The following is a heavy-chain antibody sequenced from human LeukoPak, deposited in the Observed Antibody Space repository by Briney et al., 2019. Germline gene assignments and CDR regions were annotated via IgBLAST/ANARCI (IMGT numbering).Heavy chain of an antibody. V-gene: IGHV4-38-2*01. J-gene: IGHJ4*02. Sequence: SETLSLTCAVSGYSISSGYYWGWIRQPPGKGLEWIGNIYHSGSTYYNPSLKSRVTISLDTSKNQFSLRLSSVTAADTAVYYCARLYVRRYFDYWGQGTLVTVSS. CDR1: GYSISSGYY. D-gene: IGHD3-16*01. CDR3: ARLYVRRYFDY. CDR2: IYHSGST.